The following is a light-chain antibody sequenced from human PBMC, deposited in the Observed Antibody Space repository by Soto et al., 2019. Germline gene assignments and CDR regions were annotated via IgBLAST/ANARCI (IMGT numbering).Light chain of an antibody. J-gene: IGKJ1*01. Sequence: DIQMTQSPSTLSASVGDTVTITCRASESISSWLAWYQQKPGKAPKLLMYEASSLESGVPSRFSGSGSGTEFTLTISSLQPDDFATYYCQQYNSYSRTFGQGTKVDIK. CDR2: EAS. CDR3: QQYNSYSRT. V-gene: IGKV1-5*01. CDR1: ESISSW.